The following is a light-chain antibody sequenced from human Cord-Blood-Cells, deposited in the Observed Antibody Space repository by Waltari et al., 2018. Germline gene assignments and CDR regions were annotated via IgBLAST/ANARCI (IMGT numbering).Light chain of an antibody. J-gene: IGKJ2*02. CDR1: QSISSY. Sequence: ASVGDRVTITCRASQSISSYLNWYQQKPGKAPKLLIYAASSLQSGVPSRFSGSGSGTDFTLTISSLQPEDFATYYCQQSYSTPWTFGQGTKLEIK. CDR3: QQSYSTPWT. CDR2: AAS. V-gene: IGKV1-39*01.